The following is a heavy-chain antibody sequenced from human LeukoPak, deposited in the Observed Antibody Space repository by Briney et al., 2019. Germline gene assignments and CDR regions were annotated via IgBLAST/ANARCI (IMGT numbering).Heavy chain of an antibody. CDR2: ISSNGGST. CDR1: GFTFSSFS. CDR3: ARVDHGSGCDS. V-gene: IGHV3-64*01. J-gene: IGHJ4*02. Sequence: GGSLRLSCAASGFTFSSFSMHWVRQAPGKGLEFVSAISSNGGSTYYANSVKGRFTISRDISKNTLYLQMGSLRPEDMAVCYCARVDHGSGCDSWGQGTLVTVSS. D-gene: IGHD6-19*01.